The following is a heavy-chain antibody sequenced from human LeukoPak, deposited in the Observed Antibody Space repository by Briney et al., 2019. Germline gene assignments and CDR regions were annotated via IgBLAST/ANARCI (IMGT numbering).Heavy chain of an antibody. Sequence: SETLSLTCTVSGGSISSYYWSWIRQPAGKGLEWIGRIYTSGSTNYNPSLKSRVTMSVDTSKNQFSLKLSSVTAADTAVYYCARGEPSFKYCSSTSCHRYNWFDPWGQGTLVTVSS. CDR3: ARGEPSFKYCSSTSCHRYNWFDP. J-gene: IGHJ5*02. V-gene: IGHV4-4*07. CDR2: IYTSGST. D-gene: IGHD2-2*01. CDR1: GGSISSYY.